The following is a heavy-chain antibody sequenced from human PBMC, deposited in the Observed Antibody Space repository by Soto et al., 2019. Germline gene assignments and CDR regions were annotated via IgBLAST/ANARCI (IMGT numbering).Heavy chain of an antibody. V-gene: IGHV4-59*01. J-gene: IGHJ4*02. CDR1: GGSISTYY. D-gene: IGHD6-25*01. CDR3: ARDANHGSAIDN. CDR2: ISYRGST. Sequence: PSETLSLTCTVSGGSISTYYWTWIRQSPGKGLEWIGYISYRGSTNYNPSLKSRLTISVDTSKNQFSLRLTSVTAADTAVYYCARDANHGSAIDNWGQGTLVTVST.